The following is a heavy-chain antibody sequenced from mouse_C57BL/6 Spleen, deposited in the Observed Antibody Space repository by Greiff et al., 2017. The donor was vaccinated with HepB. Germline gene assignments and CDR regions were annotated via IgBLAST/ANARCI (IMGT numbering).Heavy chain of an antibody. CDR1: GYTFTSYW. J-gene: IGHJ2*01. V-gene: IGHV1-64*01. D-gene: IGHD2-4*01. Sequence: QVQLQQPGAELVKPGASVKLSCKASGYTFTSYWMHWVKQRPGQGLEWIGMIHPNSGSTNYNEKFKSKATLTVDKSSSTAYMQLSRLTSEDSAVYYCERREDYNYFDYWGQGTTLTVSS. CDR3: ERREDYNYFDY. CDR2: IHPNSGST.